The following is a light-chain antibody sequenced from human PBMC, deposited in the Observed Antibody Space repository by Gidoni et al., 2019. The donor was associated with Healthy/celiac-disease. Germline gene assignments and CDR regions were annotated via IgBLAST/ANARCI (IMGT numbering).Light chain of an antibody. CDR3: QQYNSYLLT. J-gene: IGKJ4*01. Sequence: DIQMTQSPSTLSASVGDRVTITCRASQSISSWLAWYQQKPGKAPKLLIYKASSLESGVPSRFSGSGSGTEFTLTISSLQPDDFATYDCQQYNSYLLTCGGXTKVEIK. V-gene: IGKV1-5*03. CDR1: QSISSW. CDR2: KAS.